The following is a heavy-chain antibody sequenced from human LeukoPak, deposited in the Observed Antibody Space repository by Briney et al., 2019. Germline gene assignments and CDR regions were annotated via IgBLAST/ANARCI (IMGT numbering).Heavy chain of an antibody. J-gene: IGHJ4*02. CDR1: GGTFSSYA. Sequence: SVKVSCKASGGTFSSYAISWVRQAPGQGLEWMGRIIPILGIANYAQKFQGRVTITADKSTSTAYVELSSLRSEDTAVYYCAREFRATYCGGDCYDIDYWGQGTLVTVSS. D-gene: IGHD2-21*02. CDR2: IIPILGIA. CDR3: AREFRATYCGGDCYDIDY. V-gene: IGHV1-69*04.